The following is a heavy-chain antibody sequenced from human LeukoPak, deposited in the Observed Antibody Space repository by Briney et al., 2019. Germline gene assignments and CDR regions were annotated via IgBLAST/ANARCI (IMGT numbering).Heavy chain of an antibody. CDR2: IYYISNT. J-gene: IGHJ4*02. CDR1: GTSVGSAGYY. CDR3: ARTQSQSGSYRYYFGY. Sequence: SETLSLTCTVSGTSVGSAGYYWSWIRQPPGGGLEWIGYIYYISNTNYNPSLKSRVTMSVDPSKNQFSLKLNSVTAADTAVYYCARTQSQSGSYRYYFGYWGQGTLVTVSS. V-gene: IGHV4-61*08. D-gene: IGHD1-26*01.